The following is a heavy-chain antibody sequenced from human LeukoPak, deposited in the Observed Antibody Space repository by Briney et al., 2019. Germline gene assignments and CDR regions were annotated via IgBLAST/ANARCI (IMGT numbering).Heavy chain of an antibody. Sequence: SETLSLTCTVSGGSISGYYCSWIRQPAGKGLEWIGHIYTRGGTNYSPSLKSRVSMSVDTSKNQFSLKRSSVTAADTAVYYCARVDSSGWHYFDYWGQGTLVTVSS. CDR1: GGSISGYY. J-gene: IGHJ4*02. CDR2: IYTRGGT. CDR3: ARVDSSGWHYFDY. D-gene: IGHD6-19*01. V-gene: IGHV4-4*07.